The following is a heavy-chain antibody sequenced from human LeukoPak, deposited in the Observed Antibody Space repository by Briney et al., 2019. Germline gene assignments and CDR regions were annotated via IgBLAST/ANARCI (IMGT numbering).Heavy chain of an antibody. CDR3: ARDDGYNYGYPAALGY. CDR1: GFTVSSNY. D-gene: IGHD5-18*01. CDR2: IYSGGST. Sequence: GGSLRLSCAASGFTVSSNYMNWVRQAPGKGLEWVSVIYSGGSTYYADSVKGRFTISRDNSKNTLYLQMNSLRAEDTAVYYCARDDGYNYGYPAALGYWGQGTLVTVSS. J-gene: IGHJ4*02. V-gene: IGHV3-66*01.